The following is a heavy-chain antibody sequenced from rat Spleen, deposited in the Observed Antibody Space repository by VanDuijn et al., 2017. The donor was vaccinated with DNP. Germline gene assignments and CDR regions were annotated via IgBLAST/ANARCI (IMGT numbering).Heavy chain of an antibody. CDR2: ISYDGYAP. J-gene: IGHJ2*01. Sequence: EVQLVESGGDLVQPGRSLKLSCTASGFSFSDFYMAWVRQVPTKGLEWVAYISYDGYAPYYGDSVKGRFTISRDNAKSTLYLQMNSLRSEDMATYYCIRWNSGHFDYWGQGVMVTVSS. CDR3: IRWNSGHFDY. CDR1: GFSFSDFY. V-gene: IGHV5-22*01. D-gene: IGHD4-3*01.